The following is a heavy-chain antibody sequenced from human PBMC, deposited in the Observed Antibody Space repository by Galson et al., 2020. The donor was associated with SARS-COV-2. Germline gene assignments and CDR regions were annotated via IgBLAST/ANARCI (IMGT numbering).Heavy chain of an antibody. CDR3: ATKQSDTETNTYYYYYHAVDV. V-gene: IGHV1-69*13. CDR1: GGSLSNFA. CDR2: IIPFFGTT. Sequence: SVKVSCKPSGGSLSNFAINWVRQAPGQGLEWMGGIIPFFGTTDYVEKFQGRVTFRADESTTTAYMELSSLSSEDTAVYYCATKQSDTETNTYYYYYHAVDVWGQGTTVTVSS. D-gene: IGHD1-7*01. J-gene: IGHJ6*02.